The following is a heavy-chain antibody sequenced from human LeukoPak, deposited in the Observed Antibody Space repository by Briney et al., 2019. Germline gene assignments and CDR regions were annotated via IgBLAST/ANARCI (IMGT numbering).Heavy chain of an antibody. CDR2: IYTSGST. D-gene: IGHD2-2*01. CDR1: GGSVSSYY. V-gene: IGHV4-4*07. Sequence: PSETLSLTCTVSGGSVSSYYWSWIRQPAGKGLEWIGRIYTSGSTNYNPSLKSRVTMSVDTSKNQFSLKLSSVTAADTAVYYCAREADYCSSTSCPLDYWGQRTLVTVSS. J-gene: IGHJ4*02. CDR3: AREADYCSSTSCPLDY.